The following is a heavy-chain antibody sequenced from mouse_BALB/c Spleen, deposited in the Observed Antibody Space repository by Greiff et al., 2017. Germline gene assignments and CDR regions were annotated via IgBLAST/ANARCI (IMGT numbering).Heavy chain of an antibody. CDR3: ARDESKGWLLLAY. D-gene: IGHD2-3*01. CDR2: ISSGGST. V-gene: IGHV5-6-5*01. CDR1: GFTFSSYA. Sequence: EVHLVESGGGLVKPGGSLKLSCAASGFTFSSYAMSWVRQTPEKRLEWVASISSGGSTYYPDSVKGRFTISRDNARNILYLQMSSLRSEDTAMYYCARDESKGWLLLAYWGQGTLVTASA. J-gene: IGHJ3*01.